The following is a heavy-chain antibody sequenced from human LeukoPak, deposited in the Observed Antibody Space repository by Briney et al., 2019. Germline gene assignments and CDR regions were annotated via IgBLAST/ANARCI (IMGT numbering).Heavy chain of an antibody. D-gene: IGHD1-20*01. CDR2: ISSNGGST. Sequence: PGGSLRLSCSASGFTFSRYAMHWVRQAPGKGLEYVSAISSNGGSTYYADSVKGRFTISRDNSKNTLYLQMSSLRADDTAVYYCARANWNDDAFDIWGQGTMVTVS. V-gene: IGHV3-64D*06. J-gene: IGHJ3*02. CDR1: GFTFSRYA. CDR3: ARANWNDDAFDI.